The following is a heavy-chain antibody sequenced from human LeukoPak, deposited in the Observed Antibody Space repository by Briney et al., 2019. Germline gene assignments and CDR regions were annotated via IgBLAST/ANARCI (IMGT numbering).Heavy chain of an antibody. CDR3: ARQSWSAMIVVVTPGAFDI. V-gene: IGHV4-59*08. CDR1: GGSISSCY. CDR2: IYYSGST. J-gene: IGHJ3*02. Sequence: PSETLSLTCTVSGGSISSCYWSWIRQPPGKGLEWIGYIYYSGSTNYNPSLKSRVTISVDTSKNQFSLKLSSVTAADTAVYYCARQSWSAMIVVVTPGAFDIWGQGTMVTVSS. D-gene: IGHD3-22*01.